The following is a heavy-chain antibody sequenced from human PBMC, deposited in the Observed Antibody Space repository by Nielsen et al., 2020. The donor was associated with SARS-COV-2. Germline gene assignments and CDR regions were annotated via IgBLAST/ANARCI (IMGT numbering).Heavy chain of an antibody. CDR1: GGSFFGYS. Sequence: SETLSLTCGVSGGSFFGYSWTWIRQSPGKGLEWIGDIDHRGNTHSRSSLESRVSIFRDTSKSQVSLQLNSVTPEDTAVYYCARESWIQLWDYCYYMDVWGKGTTVTVSS. V-gene: IGHV4-34*01. D-gene: IGHD5-18*01. CDR3: ARESWIQLWDYCYYMDV. J-gene: IGHJ6*03. CDR2: IDHRGNT.